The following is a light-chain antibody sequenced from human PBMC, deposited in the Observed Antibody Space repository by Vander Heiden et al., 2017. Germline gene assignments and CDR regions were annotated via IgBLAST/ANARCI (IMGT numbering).Light chain of an antibody. CDR3: QQRSNWPPYT. CDR1: QSVSSY. CDR2: DAS. Sequence: EIVLTQSPATLSLSPGERATLSCRASQSVSSYLAWCQQKPGQAPRLLIYDASNRATGIPARFSGSGSGTDFTLTISSREPEDFAVYYCQQRSNWPPYTFGQGTKLEIK. J-gene: IGKJ2*01. V-gene: IGKV3-11*01.